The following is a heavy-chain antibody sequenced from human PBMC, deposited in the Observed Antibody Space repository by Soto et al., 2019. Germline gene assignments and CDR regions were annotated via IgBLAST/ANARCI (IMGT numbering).Heavy chain of an antibody. CDR1: GGTFSSYA. CDR2: IIPIFGTA. CDR3: ARDRVAAAGTVFDY. J-gene: IGHJ4*02. Sequence: QVQLVQSGAEVKKPGSSVKVSCKASGGTFSSYAISWVRQAPGQGLEWMGGIIPIFGTANYAQKFQGRVTITADESTSTAYMELSRLRSEDTAVYYCARDRVAAAGTVFDYWGQGTLVTVSS. D-gene: IGHD6-13*01. V-gene: IGHV1-69*01.